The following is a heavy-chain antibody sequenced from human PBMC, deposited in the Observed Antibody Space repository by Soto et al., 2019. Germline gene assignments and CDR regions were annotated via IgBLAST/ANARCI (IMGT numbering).Heavy chain of an antibody. V-gene: IGHV4-34*01. J-gene: IGHJ4*02. CDR3: ARGVTTDY. D-gene: IGHD4-17*01. CDR2: INHSGST. Sequence: SETLSLTCAVYGGSFSGYYWSWIRQPPGKGLEWIGEINHSGSTNYNPSLKSRVTISVDTSKNQFSLKLSSVTAADTAVYYCARGVTTDYWGQGTLVTVSS. CDR1: GGSFSGYY.